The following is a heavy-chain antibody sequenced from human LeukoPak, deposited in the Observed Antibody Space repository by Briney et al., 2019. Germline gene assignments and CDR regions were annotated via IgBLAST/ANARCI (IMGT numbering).Heavy chain of an antibody. D-gene: IGHD2-15*01. CDR2: ISSSSSYT. V-gene: IGHV3-11*06. CDR1: GFTFGDYA. J-gene: IGHJ4*02. Sequence: PGRSLRLSCTVSGFTFGDYAMSWVRQAPGKGLEWVSYISSSSSYTNYADSVKGRFTISRDNAKNSLYLQMNSLRAEDTAVYYCARSLDYCSGGSCYYFDYWGQGTLVTVSS. CDR3: ARSLDYCSGGSCYYFDY.